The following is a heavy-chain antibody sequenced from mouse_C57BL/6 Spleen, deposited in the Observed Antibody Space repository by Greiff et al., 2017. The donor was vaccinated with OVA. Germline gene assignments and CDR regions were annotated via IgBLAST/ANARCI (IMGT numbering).Heavy chain of an antibody. D-gene: IGHD1-1*01. CDR1: GFTFSSYA. J-gene: IGHJ4*01. CDR2: ISSGGDYI. CDR3: TRENYYGSSSYAMDY. V-gene: IGHV5-9-1*02. Sequence: EVQVVESGEGLVKPGGSLKLSCAASGFTFSSYAMSWVRQTPEKRLEWVAYISSGGDYIYYADTVKGRFTISRDNARNTLYLQMSSLKSEDTAMYYCTRENYYGSSSYAMDYWGQGTSVTVSS.